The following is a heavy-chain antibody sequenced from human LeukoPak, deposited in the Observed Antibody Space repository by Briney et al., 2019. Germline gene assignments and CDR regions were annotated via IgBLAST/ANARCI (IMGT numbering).Heavy chain of an antibody. CDR2: IFHTGST. CDR3: ARPAGGYDSSGYRPYAFDI. Sequence: SQTLSLTCAVSGGSISSGDYSWSWIRQPPEKGPEWMGYIFHTGSTYYNPSLKSRVTISLDMSTNQFSLRLSSVTAADTAVYYCARPAGGYDSSGYRPYAFDIWGQGTMVTVSS. V-gene: IGHV4-30-2*01. D-gene: IGHD3-22*01. CDR1: GGSISSGDYS. J-gene: IGHJ3*02.